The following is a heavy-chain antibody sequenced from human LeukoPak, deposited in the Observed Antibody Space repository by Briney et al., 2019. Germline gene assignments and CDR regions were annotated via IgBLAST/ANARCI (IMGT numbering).Heavy chain of an antibody. J-gene: IGHJ5*02. Sequence: ASVKVSCKASGYTFTSYGISWVRQAPGQGLEWMGWISAYNGNTNYAQKLQGRVTMTTDTSTSTAYMELRSLRSDDTAVYYCARVVPIAAAGRYNWFDPWGQGTLVTVSS. CDR1: GYTFTSYG. CDR3: ARVVPIAAAGRYNWFDP. D-gene: IGHD6-13*01. V-gene: IGHV1-18*01. CDR2: ISAYNGNT.